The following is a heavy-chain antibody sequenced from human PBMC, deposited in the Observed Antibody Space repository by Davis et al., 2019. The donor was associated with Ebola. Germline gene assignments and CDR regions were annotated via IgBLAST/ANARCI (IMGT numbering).Heavy chain of an antibody. CDR3: ARRGSGSPRDPFDI. D-gene: IGHD1-26*01. V-gene: IGHV3-21*04. J-gene: IGHJ3*02. Sequence: LVKGRFTISRDNAKNSLCLQMNSLQTEDTAVYYCARRGSGSPRDPFDIWGQGTMVTVSS.